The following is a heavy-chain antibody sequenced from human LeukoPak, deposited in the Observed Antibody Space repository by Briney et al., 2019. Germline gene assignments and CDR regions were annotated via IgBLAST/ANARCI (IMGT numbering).Heavy chain of an antibody. CDR2: INPNSGGT. V-gene: IGHV1-2*02. CDR3: ARDRHRAGDY. J-gene: IGHJ4*02. Sequence: ASVKVSCKASGYTFTGYYMHWVRQAPGQGLEWMGWINPNSGGTNYAQNFQGRVTMTRDTSITTAYMELSRLRFDDTAVYYCARDRHRAGDYWGQGTLVTVSS. CDR1: GYTFTGYY.